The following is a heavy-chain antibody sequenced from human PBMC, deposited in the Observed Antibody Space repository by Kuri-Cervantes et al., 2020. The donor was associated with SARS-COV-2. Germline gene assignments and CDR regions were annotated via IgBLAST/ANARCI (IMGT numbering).Heavy chain of an antibody. D-gene: IGHD6-19*01. Sequence: ASVKVSCKASGYTFTSYGISWVRQAPGQGLEWMGWISAYNGNTNYAQKLQGRVTMTTDTSTSTAYMELRSLRSDDTAVCYCARGLPRMYSSGWYFDYWGQGTLVTVSS. CDR1: GYTFTSYG. CDR3: ARGLPRMYSSGWYFDY. CDR2: ISAYNGNT. V-gene: IGHV1-18*04. J-gene: IGHJ4*02.